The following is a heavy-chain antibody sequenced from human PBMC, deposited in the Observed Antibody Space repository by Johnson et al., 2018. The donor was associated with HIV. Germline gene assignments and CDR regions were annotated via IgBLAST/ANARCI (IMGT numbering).Heavy chain of an antibody. CDR3: ARSLRRLQRVFDAFDI. J-gene: IGHJ3*02. V-gene: IGHV3-11*04. Sequence: QVQLVESGGGLVKPGGSLRLSCGASGFTFSDSYMNWIRQAPGKGLEWVSYISSSGSTIYYADSVKGRFTISRDNAKNSLYLQMNSLRAEDTAVYYCARSLRRLQRVFDAFDIWGQGTMVTVSS. CDR1: GFTFSDSY. CDR2: ISSSGSTI. D-gene: IGHD4-11*01.